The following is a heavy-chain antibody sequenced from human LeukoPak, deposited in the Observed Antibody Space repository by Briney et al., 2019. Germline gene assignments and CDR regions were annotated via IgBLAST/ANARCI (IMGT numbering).Heavy chain of an antibody. V-gene: IGHV3-23*01. CDR2: IGSDSAT. J-gene: IGHJ4*02. Sequence: GGSLRLSCEASGFTFFNYAMSWVRQAPGKGLQWVSGIGSDSATFYTDSVKGRFTISRDNSKNTVYLHIDSLGAEDTAVYYCAKCMSSTGVCLNFDYWGRGILVAVST. D-gene: IGHD2-21*02. CDR1: GFTFFNYA. CDR3: AKCMSSTGVCLNFDY.